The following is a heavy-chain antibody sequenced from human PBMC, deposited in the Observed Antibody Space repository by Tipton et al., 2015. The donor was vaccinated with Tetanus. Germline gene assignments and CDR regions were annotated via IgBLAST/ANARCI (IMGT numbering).Heavy chain of an antibody. CDR2: IHYSGST. CDR3: ARGGRYDYGVQGWFDP. Sequence: LRLSCTVSGGSISSYYWSWIRQPPGKGLEWIGYIHYSGSTNYNPSLKSRVTISVDTSKNQFSLKLSSVTAADTAVYYCARGGRYDYGVQGWFDPWGQGTLVTVSS. D-gene: IGHD4-17*01. CDR1: GGSISSYY. V-gene: IGHV4-59*01. J-gene: IGHJ5*02.